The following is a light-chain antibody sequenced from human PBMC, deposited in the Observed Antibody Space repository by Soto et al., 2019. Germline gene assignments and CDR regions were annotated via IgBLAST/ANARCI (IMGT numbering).Light chain of an antibody. Sequence: DIQMTQSPSTLSASVGDRVTITCRASQSISSWLAWYQQKPGKPPKLLIYRASSLKSGVPSRFSGGGSGTEFTLTISSMQPDDFATDYCQQYNSYSWTFGQGTEVEIK. CDR1: QSISSW. J-gene: IGKJ1*01. V-gene: IGKV1-5*03. CDR3: QQYNSYSWT. CDR2: RAS.